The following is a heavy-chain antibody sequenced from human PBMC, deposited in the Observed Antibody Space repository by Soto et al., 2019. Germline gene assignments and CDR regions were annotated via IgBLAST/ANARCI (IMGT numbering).Heavy chain of an antibody. Sequence: SETLSLTCTVSGGSISSSNYYWGWIRQPPEKGLEWIGSISYSGSTYYNPSLKSRVTLSVDTSKNHFSLKLTSVTAADTAVYYCARRRYSIGWSTNWFDPWGQGTLVTVS. D-gene: IGHD6-19*01. CDR3: ARRRYSIGWSTNWFDP. CDR1: GGSISSSNYY. V-gene: IGHV4-39*02. CDR2: ISYSGST. J-gene: IGHJ5*02.